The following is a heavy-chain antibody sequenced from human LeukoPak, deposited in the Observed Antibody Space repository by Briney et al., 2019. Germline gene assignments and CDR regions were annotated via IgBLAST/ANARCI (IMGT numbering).Heavy chain of an antibody. CDR1: GGSISTSTYN. D-gene: IGHD3-22*01. J-gene: IGHJ6*03. V-gene: IGHV4-39*01. CDR2: VYYTGIT. CDR3: ARQVRSPVVMFMDV. Sequence: PSETLSLTCTVAGGSISTSTYNWGWLRPPPGKGLEWIGSVYYTGITYHNPSVESRVTISVDTSKNHFSLELNSVTAADTGVYFCARQVRSPVVMFMDVWGKGTTVIVSS.